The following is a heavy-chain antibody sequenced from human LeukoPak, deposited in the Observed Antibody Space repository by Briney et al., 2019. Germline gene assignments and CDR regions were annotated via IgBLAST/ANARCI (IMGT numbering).Heavy chain of an antibody. CDR3: AIQKANSSWYEYYFDY. CDR1: GFTFSSYA. V-gene: IGHV3-23*01. CDR2: ISGSGGST. Sequence: GGSLRLSCAASGFTFSSYAMSWVRQAPGKGLEWVSAISGSGGSTYYADSVKGRFTISRDNSKNTLYLQMNSLRAEDTAVYYCAIQKANSSWYEYYFDYWGQGTLVTVSS. J-gene: IGHJ4*02. D-gene: IGHD6-13*01.